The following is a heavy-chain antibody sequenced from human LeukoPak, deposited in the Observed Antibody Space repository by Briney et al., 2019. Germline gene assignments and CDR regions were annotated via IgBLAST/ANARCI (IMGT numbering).Heavy chain of an antibody. CDR2: IHHSGIK. J-gene: IGHJ5*02. D-gene: IGHD3-10*01. V-gene: IGHV4-38-2*02. Sequence: SETLSLTCTVSGYSISSGYYWGWIRQPPGKGLEWIGSIHHSGIKYYNPSLQSRVTISVDTSKNQFSLKLSPVTAADTAVYYCARDRADLQPSGGPWGQGTLVTVSA. CDR3: ARDRADLQPSGGP. CDR1: GYSISSGYY.